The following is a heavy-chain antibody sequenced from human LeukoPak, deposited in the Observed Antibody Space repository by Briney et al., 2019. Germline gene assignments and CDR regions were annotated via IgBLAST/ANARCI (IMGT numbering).Heavy chain of an antibody. CDR2: ISGFNT. J-gene: IGHJ4*02. D-gene: IGHD2-2*01. CDR1: GFAFNNYA. CDR3: VKDVCTSPRCLLYSDS. Sequence: GGSLRLSCRTSGFAFNNYAMNWVRQPPGKGLEWVSGISGFNTYYADSVNGRFTISRDNSKNVLYLQMNRLRVEEAAVYYCVKDVCTSPRCLLYSDSWGQGALVTVSS. V-gene: IGHV3-23*01.